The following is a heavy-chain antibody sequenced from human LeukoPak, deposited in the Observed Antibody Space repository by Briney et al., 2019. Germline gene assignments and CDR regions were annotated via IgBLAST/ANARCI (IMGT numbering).Heavy chain of an antibody. CDR3: AKDLLGWSSPR. J-gene: IGHJ3*01. V-gene: IGHV4-38-2*02. CDR1: GYSISSGYY. Sequence: SETLPLTCTVSGYSISSGYYWGWIRQPPGKGLEWIGSMYHNGHTYYNPSLKSRVTISVDTSKNHFSLKLSSVTAADTAVYYCAKDLLGWSSPRWGQGTMVTVSS. D-gene: IGHD3-3*01. CDR2: MYHNGHT.